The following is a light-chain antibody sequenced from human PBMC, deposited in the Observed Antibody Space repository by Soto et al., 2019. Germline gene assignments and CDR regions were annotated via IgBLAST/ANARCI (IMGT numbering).Light chain of an antibody. CDR2: DVT. CDR1: SSDIGGYNF. Sequence: QSALTQPASVSGSPGQSITISCTGTSSDIGGYNFVSWYQQHPGKAPKLMFYDVTNRPSGVSNRFSGSKSGNTASLTISGLQDEDEAVYYCSSYTSTNTVVFGGGTKLTVL. CDR3: SSYTSTNTVV. J-gene: IGLJ2*01. V-gene: IGLV2-14*03.